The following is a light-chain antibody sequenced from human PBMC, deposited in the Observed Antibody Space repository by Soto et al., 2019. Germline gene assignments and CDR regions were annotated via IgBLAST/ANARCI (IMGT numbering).Light chain of an antibody. CDR1: QSVSSY. CDR3: QQRSNWPPIT. V-gene: IGKV3-11*01. CDR2: DAS. Sequence: EIVLSQSPATLSLYPGERATLSCRASQSVSSYFAWYQQKPGQAPRLIIYDASNRATGIPARFSCSGSGTDFTLTLGSLEPEDLADYYCQQRSNWPPITFGQGTRLEIK. J-gene: IGKJ5*01.